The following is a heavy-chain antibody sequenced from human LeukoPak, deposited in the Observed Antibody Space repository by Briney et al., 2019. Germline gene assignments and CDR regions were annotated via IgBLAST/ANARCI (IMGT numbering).Heavy chain of an antibody. D-gene: IGHD3-10*01. Sequence: SETLSLTCTVHGGSISSYYWSWIRQPPGKGLEWIGYIYYSGSTNYNPSLKSRVTISVDTSKNQFSLKLSSVTAADTAVYYCARRFNYYGSGSPNGNWFDPWGQGTLVTVSS. CDR1: GGSISSYY. V-gene: IGHV4-59*01. CDR2: IYYSGST. J-gene: IGHJ5*02. CDR3: ARRFNYYGSGSPNGNWFDP.